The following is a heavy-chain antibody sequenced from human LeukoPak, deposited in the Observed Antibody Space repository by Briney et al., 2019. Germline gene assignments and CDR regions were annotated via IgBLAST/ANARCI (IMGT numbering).Heavy chain of an antibody. D-gene: IGHD1-26*01. CDR1: GFTFSSYS. Sequence: GGSLRLSCAASGFTFSSYSMNWVRQAPGKGLEWVSSISSSGSYIFYADSVKGRFTISRDNAKNSLYLQMNSLRAEDTAMYYCARDRGVGGAFNIWGQGTMVTVSS. V-gene: IGHV3-21*04. J-gene: IGHJ3*02. CDR3: ARDRGVGGAFNI. CDR2: ISSSGSYI.